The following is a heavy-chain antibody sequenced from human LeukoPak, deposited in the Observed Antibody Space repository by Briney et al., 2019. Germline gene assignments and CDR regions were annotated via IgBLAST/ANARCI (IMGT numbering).Heavy chain of an antibody. D-gene: IGHD1-26*01. CDR3: ARDIVGATRYNWFDP. J-gene: IGHJ5*02. CDR2: IIPILGIA. Sequence: SVKVSCKASGGTFSSYAISWVRQAPGQGLEWMGRIIPILGIANYAQKFQGRVTITADKSTSTAYMELSSLRSEDTAVYYCARDIVGATRYNWFDPWGQGTLVTVSS. CDR1: GGTFSSYA. V-gene: IGHV1-69*04.